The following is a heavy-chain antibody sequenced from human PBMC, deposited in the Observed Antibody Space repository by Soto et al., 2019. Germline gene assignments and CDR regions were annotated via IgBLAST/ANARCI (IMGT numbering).Heavy chain of an antibody. CDR3: ARADSSSWYVRGGIDY. D-gene: IGHD6-13*01. Sequence: SETLSLTCTVSGGYISSSSYYWGWIRQPPGKGLEWIGSIYYSGSTYYNPSLKSRVTISVDTSKNQFSLKLSSVTAADTAVYYCARADSSSWYVRGGIDYWGQGTLVTVSS. V-gene: IGHV4-39*01. J-gene: IGHJ4*02. CDR1: GGYISSSSYY. CDR2: IYYSGST.